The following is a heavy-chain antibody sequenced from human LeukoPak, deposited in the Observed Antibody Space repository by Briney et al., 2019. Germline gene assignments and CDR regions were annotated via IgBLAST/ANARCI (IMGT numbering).Heavy chain of an antibody. V-gene: IGHV3-74*01. Sequence: GGSLRLTCAASGFTSSYFWLHWVRQAPGKGLVWVSRINNDGSSTSYADSVKGRFTISRDNAKNTLSLQMNSLRAEDTAVYYCARTPYYYGMDVRGQGTTVTVSS. D-gene: IGHD3-10*01. CDR2: INNDGSST. CDR3: ARTPYYYGMDV. CDR1: GFTSSYFW. J-gene: IGHJ6*02.